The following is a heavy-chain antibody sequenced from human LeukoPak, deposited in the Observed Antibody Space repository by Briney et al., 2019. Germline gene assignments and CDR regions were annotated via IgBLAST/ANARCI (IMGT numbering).Heavy chain of an antibody. Sequence: MPSETLSLTCAVYGGSFSGYYWSWIRQPPGKGLEWIGEINHSGSTNYNPSLKSRVTISVDTSKNQFSLKPSSVTAADTAVYYCARGYIAAANNYFDYWGQGTLVTVSS. CDR1: GGSFSGYY. CDR2: INHSGST. CDR3: ARGYIAAANNYFDY. D-gene: IGHD6-13*01. V-gene: IGHV4-34*01. J-gene: IGHJ4*02.